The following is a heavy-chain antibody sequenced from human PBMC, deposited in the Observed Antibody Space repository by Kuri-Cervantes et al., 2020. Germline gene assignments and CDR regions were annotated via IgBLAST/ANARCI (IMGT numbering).Heavy chain of an antibody. CDR2: ISWNSGSI. CDR1: GFTFSSYW. J-gene: IGHJ3*02. V-gene: IGHV3-9*01. Sequence: LSLTCAASGFTFSSYWMHWVRQAPGKGLEWVSGISWNSGSIGYADSVKGRFTISRDNAKNSLYLQMNSLRAEDTALYYCAKAGHYGDNNAFDIWGQGTMVTVSS. D-gene: IGHD4-17*01. CDR3: AKAGHYGDNNAFDI.